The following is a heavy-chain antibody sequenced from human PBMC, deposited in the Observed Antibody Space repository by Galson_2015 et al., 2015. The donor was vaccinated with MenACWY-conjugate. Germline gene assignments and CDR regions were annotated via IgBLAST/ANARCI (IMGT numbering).Heavy chain of an antibody. V-gene: IGHV1-18*01. CDR1: GYTFTSYG. Sequence: SVKVSCKASGYTFTSYGISWVRQAPGQGLEWMGWISAYNGNTNYAQKLQGRVTMTTDTSTSTAYMELRSLRSDDTAVYYCAREKYYYDSSGYLERDYYFDYWGQGTLVTVSS. CDR2: ISAYNGNT. CDR3: AREKYYYDSSGYLERDYYFDY. D-gene: IGHD3-22*01. J-gene: IGHJ4*02.